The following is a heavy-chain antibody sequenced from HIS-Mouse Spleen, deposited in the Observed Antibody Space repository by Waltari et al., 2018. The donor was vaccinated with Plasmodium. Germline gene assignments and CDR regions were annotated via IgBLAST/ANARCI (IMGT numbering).Heavy chain of an antibody. CDR1: GCTFSEYY. CDR3: ARDLLVGTYYYYGMDV. Sequence: QVQLVGPGGGLVRHGGYLGTSWAASGCTFSEYYMRWLRQSPGNGLELVSYISSSGSTISYADSVKGRFTISRDNAKNSLYLQMNSLRAEDTAVYYCARDLLVGTYYYYGMDVWGQGTTVTVSS. J-gene: IGHJ6*02. CDR2: ISSSGSTI. D-gene: IGHD2-2*01. V-gene: IGHV3-11*01.